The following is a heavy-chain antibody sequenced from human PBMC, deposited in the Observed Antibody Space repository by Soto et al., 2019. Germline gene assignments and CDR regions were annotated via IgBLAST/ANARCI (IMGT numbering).Heavy chain of an antibody. CDR3: ARDAHGYPLPQVAFDI. V-gene: IGHV1-69*13. J-gene: IGHJ3*02. CDR2: IIPIFGTA. Sequence: SVKVSCKASGGTFSSYAISWVRQAPGQGLEWMGGIIPIFGTANYAQKFQGRVTITADESTSTAYMELNSLRSEDTAVYYCARDAHGYPLPQVAFDIWGQGTMVTVSS. CDR1: GGTFSSYA. D-gene: IGHD6-25*01.